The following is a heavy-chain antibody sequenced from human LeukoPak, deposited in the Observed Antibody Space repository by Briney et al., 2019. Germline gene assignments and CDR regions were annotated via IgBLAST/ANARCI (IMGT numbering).Heavy chain of an antibody. D-gene: IGHD6-13*01. V-gene: IGHV3-7*03. Sequence: GGSLRLSCAASGFTFSSYWMSWVRQAPGKGLEWVAHIKQDGSEKYYVDSVKGRFTISRDNAKNSLYLQMNSLRAEDTAVYYCARVGSSSWFYYYYGMDVWGKGTTVTVSS. J-gene: IGHJ6*04. CDR2: IKQDGSEK. CDR3: ARVGSSSWFYYYYGMDV. CDR1: GFTFSSYW.